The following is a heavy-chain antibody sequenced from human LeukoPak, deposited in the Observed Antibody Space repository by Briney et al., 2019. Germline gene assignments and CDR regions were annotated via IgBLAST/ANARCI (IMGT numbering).Heavy chain of an antibody. D-gene: IGHD3-22*01. Sequence: PGGSLRLSCAASGFTFSSYGMHWVRQAPGKGLEWVAVISYDGSNKYYADSVKGRFTISRGNSKNTLYLQMNSLRAEDTAVYYCAKSRGKTMIVLGYWGQGTLVTVSS. J-gene: IGHJ4*02. CDR2: ISYDGSNK. CDR3: AKSRGKTMIVLGY. V-gene: IGHV3-30*18. CDR1: GFTFSSYG.